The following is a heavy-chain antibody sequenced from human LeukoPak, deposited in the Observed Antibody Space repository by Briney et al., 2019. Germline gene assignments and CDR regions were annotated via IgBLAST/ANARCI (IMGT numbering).Heavy chain of an antibody. V-gene: IGHV3-23*01. Sequence: GGSLRLSCAASGFTFSSYAMSWVRQAPGKGLGWVSAISGSGGSTYYADSVKGRFTISRDNSKNTLYLQMNSLRAEDTAVYYCAKDVRFHYYDSSGYYYFDYWGQGTLVTVSS. CDR1: GFTFSSYA. CDR2: ISGSGGST. D-gene: IGHD3-22*01. J-gene: IGHJ4*02. CDR3: AKDVRFHYYDSSGYYYFDY.